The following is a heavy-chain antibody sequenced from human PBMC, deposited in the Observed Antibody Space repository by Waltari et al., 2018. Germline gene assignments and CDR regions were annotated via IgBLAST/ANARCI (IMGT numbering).Heavy chain of an antibody. J-gene: IGHJ4*02. D-gene: IGHD6-25*01. CDR2: ISYDGSNK. CDR3: ARGLAASGVY. Sequence: QVQLVESGGGVVQPGRSLRLSCAASGFTFSTSAMHWVRQPPGKGRGWVAVISYDGSNKYYADSVKGRLTISRDNAKNTLYLQMNSLRAEDTAVYYCARGLAASGVYWGQGTLVTVSS. V-gene: IGHV3-30-3*01. CDR1: GFTFSTSA.